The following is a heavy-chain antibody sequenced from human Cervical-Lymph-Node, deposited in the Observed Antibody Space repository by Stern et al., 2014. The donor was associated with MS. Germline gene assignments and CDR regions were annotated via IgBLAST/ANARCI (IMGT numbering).Heavy chain of an antibody. CDR1: GGTLNSYA. V-gene: IGHV1-69*04. D-gene: IGHD4-17*01. Sequence: LVESGSSVKVSCKASGGTLNSYALSWVRQAPGQGLEWMGRVIPVLGVPSYAQKFRGRVTISADTSPTTVYMDLTSLTSEDTAVYYCAKGEGDYGEADAFDLWGPGTMVTVSS. CDR3: AKGEGDYGEADAFDL. CDR2: VIPVLGVP. J-gene: IGHJ3*01.